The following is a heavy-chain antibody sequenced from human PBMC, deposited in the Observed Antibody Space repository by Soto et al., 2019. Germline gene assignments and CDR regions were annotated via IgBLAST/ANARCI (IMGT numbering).Heavy chain of an antibody. CDR1: GGSISTYY. CDR2: IYYSGST. CDR3: ARDKRTRYCSGGSCLGLDY. J-gene: IGHJ4*02. V-gene: IGHV4-59*01. Sequence: PSETLSLTCTVSGGSISTYYWSWIRQPPGKGLEWIAYIYYSGSTNYNPSLKSRVAISVDTSKNQFSLKLSSVTAADTAVYYCARDKRTRYCSGGSCLGLDYWGQGTLVTVSS. D-gene: IGHD2-15*01.